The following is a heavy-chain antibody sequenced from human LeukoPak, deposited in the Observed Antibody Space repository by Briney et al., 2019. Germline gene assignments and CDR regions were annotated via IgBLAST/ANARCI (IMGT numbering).Heavy chain of an antibody. J-gene: IGHJ4*02. CDR3: ARDLGIAARPDY. V-gene: IGHV4-38-2*02. D-gene: IGHD6-6*01. CDR2: IDHSGST. Sequence: SETLSLTCTVSGYSISSGYYWGWIRQPPGKGLEWIGSIDHSGSTYYNPSLKSRVTISVDTSKNQFSLKLSSVTAADTAVYYCARDLGIAARPDYWGQGTLVTVSS. CDR1: GYSISSGYY.